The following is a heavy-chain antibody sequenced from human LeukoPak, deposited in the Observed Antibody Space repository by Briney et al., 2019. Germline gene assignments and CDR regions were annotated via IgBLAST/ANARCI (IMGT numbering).Heavy chain of an antibody. Sequence: SETLSLTCAVSGYSISSASDWGWIRQPPGKGLEWIGNIYHSGSPYYNPSLKSRVTISVDTSKNQFSLKLSSVTAADTAVYYCARPISSQGYFGVVIDWGQGTLVTVSS. CDR1: GYSISSASD. D-gene: IGHD3-3*01. CDR3: ARPISSQGYFGVVID. V-gene: IGHV4-38-2*01. J-gene: IGHJ4*02. CDR2: IYHSGSP.